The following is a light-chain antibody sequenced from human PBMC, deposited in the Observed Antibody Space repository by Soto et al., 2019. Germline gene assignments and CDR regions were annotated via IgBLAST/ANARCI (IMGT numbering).Light chain of an antibody. CDR3: LQDFKYPRT. Sequence: AILMTQSPSSLSSSLGDRVTITFLASQGIRNDLAWYQQKPGKAPKLLIYEASTLQSGVPSRFSGSYSGTDFTLTIGSLQPEDFATYYCLQDFKYPRTFGQGTKVDIK. CDR2: EAS. J-gene: IGKJ1*01. CDR1: QGIRND. V-gene: IGKV1-6*01.